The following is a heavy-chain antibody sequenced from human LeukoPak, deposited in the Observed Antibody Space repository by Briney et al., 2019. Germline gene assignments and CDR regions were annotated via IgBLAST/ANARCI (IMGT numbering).Heavy chain of an antibody. V-gene: IGHV4-30-4*08. CDR1: GGSISSGDYY. CDR2: IYYSGST. J-gene: IGHJ3*02. CDR3: ARDVIDRAFDI. Sequence: SETLSLTCTVSGGSISSGDYYWSRIRQPPGKGLEWIGYIYYSGSTYYNPSLKSRVTISVDTSKNQFSLKLSSVTAADTAVYYCARDVIDRAFDIWGQGTMVTVSS.